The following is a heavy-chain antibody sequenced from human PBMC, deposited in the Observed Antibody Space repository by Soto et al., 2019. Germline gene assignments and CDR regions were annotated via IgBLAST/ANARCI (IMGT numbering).Heavy chain of an antibody. J-gene: IGHJ6*03. V-gene: IGHV1-18*01. CDR1: GYSFTSYG. CDR3: VRIGIFGVVIRPYYMDV. CDR2: ISGKNGNP. D-gene: IGHD3-3*01. Sequence: QVQLVQSGAEVKKPGASVKVSCKASGYSFTSYGISWVRQAPGQGLEWMGWISGKNGNPKYEQKLQGRVTMTTDTSTSTAYMELRSLRSDDTAVYYCVRIGIFGVVIRPYYMDVWDKGTTVTVSS.